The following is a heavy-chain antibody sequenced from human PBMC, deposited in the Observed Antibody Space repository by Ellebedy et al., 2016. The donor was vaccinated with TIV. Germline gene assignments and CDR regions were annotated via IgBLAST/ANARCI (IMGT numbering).Heavy chain of an antibody. V-gene: IGHV3-33*01. D-gene: IGHD2/OR15-2a*01. CDR1: GSTFSKYG. CDR2: IWYDGSNL. CDR3: ATERRNYYNGMDV. J-gene: IGHJ6*02. Sequence: GESLKISCAASGSTFSKYGMHWVRQAPGKGLEWVADIWYDGSNLYYADSVKGRFTISRDNSENTLYLQMNSLRAEDTGVYYCATERRNYYNGMDVWGQGTTVTVSS.